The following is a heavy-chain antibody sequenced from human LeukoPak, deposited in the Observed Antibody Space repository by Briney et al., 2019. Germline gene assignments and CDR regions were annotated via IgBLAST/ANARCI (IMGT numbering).Heavy chain of an antibody. V-gene: IGHV3-15*01. Sequence: GGSLRLSCAASGFTFSNAWMSWVRQAPGKGLEWVGRIKSKTDGGTTDYAAPVKGRFTISRDDSKNTLYLQINSLKTEDTAVYYCTTDLDIVVVPAAHTFDYWGQGTLVTVSS. CDR3: TTDLDIVVVPAAHTFDY. J-gene: IGHJ4*02. CDR1: GFTFSNAW. CDR2: IKSKTDGGTT. D-gene: IGHD2-2*01.